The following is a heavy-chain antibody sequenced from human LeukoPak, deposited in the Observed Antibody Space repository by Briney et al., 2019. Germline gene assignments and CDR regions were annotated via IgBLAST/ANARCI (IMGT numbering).Heavy chain of an antibody. CDR2: ISSSSSYI. Sequence: GGSLRLSCAASGFTFSSYSMNWVRQAPGKGLEWVSSISSSSSYIYYADSVKGRFTISRDNAKNSLYLQMNSLRAEDTAVYYCAREGPDYGDYVPLDYWGQGTLVTVSS. V-gene: IGHV3-21*01. CDR1: GFTFSSYS. CDR3: AREGPDYGDYVPLDY. D-gene: IGHD4-17*01. J-gene: IGHJ4*02.